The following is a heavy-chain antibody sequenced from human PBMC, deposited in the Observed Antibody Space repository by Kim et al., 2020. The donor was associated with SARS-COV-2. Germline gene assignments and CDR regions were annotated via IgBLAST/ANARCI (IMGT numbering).Heavy chain of an antibody. CDR2: IYYSGST. CDR1: GGSISSYY. D-gene: IGHD4-17*01. CDR3: SRGDYGDYGEYNYYYGMD. Sequence: SETLSLTCTVSGGSISSYYWSWIRQPPGKGLEWIGYIYYSGSTNYNPSLKSRVTISVDTSKNQFSLKLSSVTAADTAVYYFSRGDYGDYGEYNYYYGMD. V-gene: IGHV4-59*01. J-gene: IGHJ6*01.